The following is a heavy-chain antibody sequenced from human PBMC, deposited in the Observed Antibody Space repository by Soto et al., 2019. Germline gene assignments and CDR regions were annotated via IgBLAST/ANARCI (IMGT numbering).Heavy chain of an antibody. D-gene: IGHD3-3*01. CDR1: GFTFSSYA. J-gene: IGHJ6*02. Sequence: GGSLRLSCAASGFTFSSYAMHWVRQAPGKGLEWVAVISYDGSNKYYADSVKGRFTISRDNSKNTLYLQINSLRAEDTAVYYCARAISYYDFWSGYWSYYYYGMDVWGQGTTVTVSS. V-gene: IGHV3-30-3*01. CDR2: ISYDGSNK. CDR3: ARAISYYDFWSGYWSYYYYGMDV.